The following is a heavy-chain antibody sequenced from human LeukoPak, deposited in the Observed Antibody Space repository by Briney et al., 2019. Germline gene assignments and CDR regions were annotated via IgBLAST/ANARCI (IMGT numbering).Heavy chain of an antibody. V-gene: IGHV3-7*01. CDR3: ARDLNWETY. Sequence: GGSLRLSCVVSGFTFSNYYMSWVRQAPGKGLEWVAHINLHGTETHYVDSVKGRFTISRDNAKISLYLQMNSLRADDTAVYYCARDLNWETYWGQGTLVSVSS. CDR2: INLHGTET. CDR1: GFTFSNYY. D-gene: IGHD7-27*01. J-gene: IGHJ4*02.